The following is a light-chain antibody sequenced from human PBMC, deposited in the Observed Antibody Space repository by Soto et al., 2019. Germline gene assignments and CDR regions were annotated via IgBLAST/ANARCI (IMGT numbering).Light chain of an antibody. CDR3: QQYVNLVT. J-gene: IGKJ4*01. CDR2: DAS. V-gene: IGKV1-33*01. CDR1: QDISNR. Sequence: DIQMTQSPSSLSASVGDRVTITCQASQDISNRLNWYQQKPGKAPKLLSNDASNLEAGVSSRFSGSVSGTDFTFAISSLQPEDIATYYCQQYVNLVTFGGGTKFEIK.